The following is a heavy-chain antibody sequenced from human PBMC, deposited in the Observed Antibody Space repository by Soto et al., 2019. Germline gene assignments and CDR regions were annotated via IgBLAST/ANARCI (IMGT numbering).Heavy chain of an antibody. CDR3: AKDHGSSWYYFDY. D-gene: IGHD6-13*01. CDR1: GFTFSSYA. J-gene: IGHJ4*02. Sequence: PGGSLRLSCAASGFTFSSYAMHWVRQAPGKGLEWVAVISYDGSNKYYADSVKGRFTISRDNSKNTLYLQMNSLRAEDTAVYYCAKDHGSSWYYFDYWGQGTLVTVSS. V-gene: IGHV3-30-3*01. CDR2: ISYDGSNK.